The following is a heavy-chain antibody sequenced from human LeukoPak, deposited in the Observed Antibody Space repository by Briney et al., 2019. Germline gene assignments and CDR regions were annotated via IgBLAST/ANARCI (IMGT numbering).Heavy chain of an antibody. CDR3: ARAGVVTMVRGVITLDY. Sequence: SETLSLTCAVYGGSFSGYYWSWIRQPPGKGLEWIGEINHSGSTNYNPSLKSRVTISVGTSKNQFSLKLSSVTAADTAVYYCARAGVVTMVRGVITLDYWGQGTLVTVSS. V-gene: IGHV4-34*01. CDR2: INHSGST. J-gene: IGHJ4*02. D-gene: IGHD3-10*01. CDR1: GGSFSGYY.